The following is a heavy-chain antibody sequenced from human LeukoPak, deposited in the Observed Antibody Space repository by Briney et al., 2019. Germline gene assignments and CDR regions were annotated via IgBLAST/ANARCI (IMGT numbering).Heavy chain of an antibody. V-gene: IGHV4-39*07. Sequence: SETLSLTCRVSGASISSGSNYWGWIRQPPGKRLEWIGSIYSSGSTYYNPSLKSRVIIMIDTPKNHFSLTLSSVTAADTAVYYCARSDDYGLVGTWGQGTMVTVSS. D-gene: IGHD3/OR15-3a*01. J-gene: IGHJ3*01. CDR1: GASISSGSNY. CDR2: IYSSGST. CDR3: ARSDDYGLVGT.